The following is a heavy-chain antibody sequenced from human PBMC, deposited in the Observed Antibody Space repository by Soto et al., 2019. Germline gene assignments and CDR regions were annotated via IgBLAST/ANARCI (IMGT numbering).Heavy chain of an antibody. CDR3: ARSPGYSSGWPLLTHFDY. V-gene: IGHV3-33*08. CDR1: RFTFSSYG. J-gene: IGHJ4*02. CDR2: IWYDGRNK. D-gene: IGHD6-19*01. Sequence: GGSLKLSCAASRFTFSSYGMHWVRQAPGKGLEKMAVIWYDGRNKYYADNVKGQITISRDNSKNTLKLKMNRLRAEDTAVYYCARSPGYSSGWPLLTHFDYWGQGT.